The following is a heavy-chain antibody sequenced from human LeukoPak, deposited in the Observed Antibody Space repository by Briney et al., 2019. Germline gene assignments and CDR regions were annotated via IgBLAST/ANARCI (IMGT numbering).Heavy chain of an antibody. Sequence: GASVKVSCKASGYTFTGYYMHWVRQAPGQGLEWMGWINPNSGGTNYAQKFQGRVTMTRDTSISTAYMELSRLRSDDTAVYYCARDRGSIPNYFDYWGQGTLVTVSS. CDR3: ARDRGSIPNYFDY. J-gene: IGHJ4*02. CDR2: INPNSGGT. CDR1: GYTFTGYY. D-gene: IGHD2-15*01. V-gene: IGHV1-2*02.